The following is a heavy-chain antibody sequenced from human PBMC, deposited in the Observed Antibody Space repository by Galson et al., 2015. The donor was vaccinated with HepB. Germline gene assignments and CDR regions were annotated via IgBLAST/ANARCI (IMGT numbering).Heavy chain of an antibody. D-gene: IGHD2-2*01. CDR2: ISSSSSTI. Sequence: SLRLSCAASGFTFSSYSMNWVRQAPGKGLEWVSYISSSSSTIYYADSVKGRFTISRDNAKNSLYLQMNSLRDEDTAVYYCARDSSRPPEYCSSTSCELRNYYGMDVWGQGTTVTVSS. CDR1: GFTFSSYS. J-gene: IGHJ6*02. V-gene: IGHV3-48*02. CDR3: ARDSSRPPEYCSSTSCELRNYYGMDV.